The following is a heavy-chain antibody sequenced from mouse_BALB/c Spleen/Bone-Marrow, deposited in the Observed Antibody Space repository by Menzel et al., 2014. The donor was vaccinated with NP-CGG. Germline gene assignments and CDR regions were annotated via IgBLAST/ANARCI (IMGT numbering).Heavy chain of an antibody. CDR1: GYTFTSSV. CDR2: INLYNDGP. D-gene: IGHD1-1*01. CDR3: AREVVAKEYFDY. Sequence: EVHLVESGPEPVKPGASVKMSCKAPGYTFTSSVMHWVKQKPGQGLEWIGYINLYNDGPKYNERFRGRTTLTSGRSSSTAYMELSSLASEDSGVYYCAREVVAKEYFDYWGQGTTLTISS. J-gene: IGHJ2*01. V-gene: IGHV1-14*01.